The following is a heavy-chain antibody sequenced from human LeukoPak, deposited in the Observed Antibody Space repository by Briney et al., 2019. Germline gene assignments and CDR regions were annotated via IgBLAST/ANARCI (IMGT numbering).Heavy chain of an antibody. CDR1: GGSISSGGYY. J-gene: IGHJ4*02. Sequence: PSQTLSLTCTVSGGSISSGGYYWSWIRQPAGKGLEWIGRMYTSGNTNYNPSLKSRATISVDTSKNQFSLELSSVTAADTAVYYCARSGTFRGQWLLWGQGTLVTVSS. V-gene: IGHV4-61*02. D-gene: IGHD6-19*01. CDR3: ARSGTFRGQWLL. CDR2: MYTSGNT.